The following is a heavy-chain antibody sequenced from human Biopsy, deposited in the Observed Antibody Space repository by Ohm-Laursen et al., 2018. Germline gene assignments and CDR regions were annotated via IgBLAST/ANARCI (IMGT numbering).Heavy chain of an antibody. D-gene: IGHD2-15*01. CDR1: GFIFDDYA. Sequence: SLRLSCTASGFIFDDYALHWVRQAPGKGLEWVSSITWNSGTIDYADSVMGRFTISRDNAKNSLYLQMNSLRAGDTALYYCAKARVAIRYFDIWGRGTLVTVSS. CDR2: ITWNSGTI. J-gene: IGHJ2*01. CDR3: AKARVAIRYFDI. V-gene: IGHV3-9*01.